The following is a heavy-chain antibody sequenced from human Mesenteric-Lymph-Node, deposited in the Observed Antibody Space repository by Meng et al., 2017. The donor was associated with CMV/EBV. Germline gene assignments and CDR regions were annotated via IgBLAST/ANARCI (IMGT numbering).Heavy chain of an antibody. V-gene: IGHV5-51*01. CDR1: GYNFASYW. CDR3: ARMWLDRWAFDF. Sequence: CKGSGYNFASYWIGWVRQRPGKGLEWMGITYPGDSDTRYRPSFQGQVTISADKSISTAYVQWSSLKASDTAIYYCARMWLDRWAFDFWGQGTLVTVSS. D-gene: IGHD6-19*01. CDR2: TYPGDSDT. J-gene: IGHJ4*02.